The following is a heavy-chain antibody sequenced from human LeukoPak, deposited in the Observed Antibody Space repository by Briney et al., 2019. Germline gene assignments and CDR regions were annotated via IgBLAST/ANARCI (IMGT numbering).Heavy chain of an antibody. J-gene: IGHJ4*02. CDR2: ITRSSTTI. Sequence: PGGSLRLSCAASGFNFSIYSMNWVRQAPGKGLEWVSYITRSSTTIYYADSVKGRFTISRDNAKNSLYLQMNSLRAEDTAVYYCARVFPRSDYYGSGSYYRFDYWGQGTLVTVSS. D-gene: IGHD3-10*01. CDR3: ARVFPRSDYYGSGSYYRFDY. CDR1: GFNFSIYS. V-gene: IGHV3-48*01.